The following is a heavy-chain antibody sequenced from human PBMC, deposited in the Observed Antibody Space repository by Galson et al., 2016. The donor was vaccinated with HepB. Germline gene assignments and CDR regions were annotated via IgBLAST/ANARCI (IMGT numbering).Heavy chain of an antibody. CDR2: IYPGDSDT. V-gene: IGHV5-51*01. CDR3: VRLPLVSGKRYYGVDV. D-gene: IGHD6-19*01. Sequence: QSGAEVKQPGESLKISCKGSGYSFSTYWIGWVRQVPGEGLEWMGIIYPGDSDTKYSPSFQGQVTISADESRSAAFLQWNSLKASDTAMYYCVRLPLVSGKRYYGVDVWGQGTTVTVSS. CDR1: GYSFSTYW. J-gene: IGHJ6*02.